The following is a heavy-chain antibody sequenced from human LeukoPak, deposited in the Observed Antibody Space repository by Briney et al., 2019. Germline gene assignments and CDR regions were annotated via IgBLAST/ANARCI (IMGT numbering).Heavy chain of an antibody. CDR2: ISSSSDDI. J-gene: IGHJ4*02. Sequence: PGGSLRLSCAASGFTFSSYTMNWVRQAAGKGLEWVSSISSSSDDIYYADSVKGRFTISRDNAKNSLFLQVNSLRAEDTAVYYCARAIKDYIFWSGNPYLAYWGQGTLVTVSS. CDR3: ARAIKDYIFWSGNPYLAY. CDR1: GFTFSSYT. V-gene: IGHV3-21*01. D-gene: IGHD3-3*01.